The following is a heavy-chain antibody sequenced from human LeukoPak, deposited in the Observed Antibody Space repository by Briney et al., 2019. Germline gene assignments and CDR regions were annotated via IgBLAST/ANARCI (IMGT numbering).Heavy chain of an antibody. CDR3: ARDLQGNVAVPAAILGD. D-gene: IGHD2-2*01. Sequence: ASVNVSCKASGYIFTDYHVHWVRQAPAQGLDGVGWINPNSGVTNYAHNFQDRVIMTRDTSVSTAYMELSRLTSDDTAVYYCARDLQGNVAVPAAILGDWGQGGLVTVSS. CDR2: INPNSGVT. CDR1: GYIFTDYH. J-gene: IGHJ4*02. V-gene: IGHV1-2*02.